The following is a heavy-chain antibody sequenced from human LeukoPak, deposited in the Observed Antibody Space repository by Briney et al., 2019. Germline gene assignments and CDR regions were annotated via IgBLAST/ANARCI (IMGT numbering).Heavy chain of an antibody. CDR3: ARDQHYYVAMDY. V-gene: IGHV3-23*01. CDR2: IGSDNKP. CDR1: GFTFLAYA. J-gene: IGHJ6*02. Sequence: GGSLRLSCEASGFTFLAYAITWVRQAPGKGLEWVSSIGSDNKPHYSESVKGRFAISRDNSKSMLFLQLNSLRAEDTALYYCARDQHYYVAMDYWGQGTTVTVPS. D-gene: IGHD3-10*02.